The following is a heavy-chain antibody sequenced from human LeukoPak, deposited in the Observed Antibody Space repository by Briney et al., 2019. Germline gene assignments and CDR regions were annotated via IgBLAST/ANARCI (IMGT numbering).Heavy chain of an antibody. CDR3: AKTLDVLATSRDYFDY. V-gene: IGHV3-53*01. CDR1: GFTVSSNY. D-gene: IGHD5-12*01. Sequence: GGSLRLSCAASGFTVSSNYMSWVRQAPGKGLEWVSVIYSGGSTYYADSVKGRFTISRDNSKNTLYLQMNSLRAEDTAEYYCAKTLDVLATSRDYFDYWGQGTLVTVSS. J-gene: IGHJ4*02. CDR2: IYSGGST.